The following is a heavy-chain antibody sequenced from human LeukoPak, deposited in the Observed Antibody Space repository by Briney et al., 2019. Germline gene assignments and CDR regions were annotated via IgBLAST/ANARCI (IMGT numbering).Heavy chain of an antibody. Sequence: PGGSLRLSCAASGFTFSNYAMSWVRQAPGKGLEWVANIKQDGSEKYYVDSVKGRFTISRDNAKNSLYLQMNSLRAEDTAVYYCARDKPGDYDGTLNWFDPWGQGTLVTVSS. D-gene: IGHD3-22*01. J-gene: IGHJ5*02. V-gene: IGHV3-7*03. CDR3: ARDKPGDYDGTLNWFDP. CDR1: GFTFSNYA. CDR2: IKQDGSEK.